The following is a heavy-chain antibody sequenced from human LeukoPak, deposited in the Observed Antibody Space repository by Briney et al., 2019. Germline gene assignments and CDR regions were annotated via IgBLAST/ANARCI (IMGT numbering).Heavy chain of an antibody. D-gene: IGHD6-13*01. Sequence: GGSLRLSCAASGFSFSTYTMIWFRQAPGKALEWVSSISISGNYRDFADSVKGRFTISRDNAQKSLYLKMKGLSGEDTAVYYCTGEYIRGMADYWGQGTVVIVSS. J-gene: IGHJ4*02. V-gene: IGHV3-21*01. CDR2: ISISGNYR. CDR3: TGEYIRGMADY. CDR1: GFSFSTYT.